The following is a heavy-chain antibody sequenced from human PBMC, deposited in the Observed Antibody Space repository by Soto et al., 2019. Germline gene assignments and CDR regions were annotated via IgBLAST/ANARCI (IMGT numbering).Heavy chain of an antibody. CDR3: ARARLVSSGYNFGNWFNP. J-gene: IGHJ5*02. Sequence: PGESLKISCRGYGYSFTGYWIAWVRQMPGKGPEWMGIIHPDDSDTRYSPSFQGQVTVSADKSISTAFLQWSSLKASDTAMYYCARARLVSSGYNFGNWFNPWGQGTLVTVSS. CDR2: IHPDDSDT. D-gene: IGHD3-22*01. V-gene: IGHV5-51*01. CDR1: GYSFTGYW.